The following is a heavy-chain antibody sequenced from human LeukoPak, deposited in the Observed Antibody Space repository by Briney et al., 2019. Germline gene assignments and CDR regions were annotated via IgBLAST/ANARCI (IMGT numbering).Heavy chain of an antibody. V-gene: IGHV1-2*02. CDR1: GYTFTVYY. Sequence: ASVKVSCKASGYTFTVYYIHWVRQAPGQGFGWLGWISPSSGGTNYAQKFQGRVTMTSDTSMNTAYMELSRLTFDDTAVYYCARDYGGNPYLDYWGQGTLVTVSS. J-gene: IGHJ4*02. CDR3: ARDYGGNPYLDY. CDR2: ISPSSGGT. D-gene: IGHD4-23*01.